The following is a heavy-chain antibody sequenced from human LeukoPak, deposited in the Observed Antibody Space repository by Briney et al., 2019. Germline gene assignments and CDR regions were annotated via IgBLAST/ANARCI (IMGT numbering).Heavy chain of an antibody. V-gene: IGHV3-23*01. Sequence: GGSLRLSCVASGITFSNYAVSRVRQAPEKGLDWVSVISGSAHKIRYADSVKGRFTISRDNSENIVYLQMNNLRVEDTAVYYCAGRPTGYSSGYIHWGQGTLVTVSS. CDR1: GITFSNYA. D-gene: IGHD5-18*01. CDR2: ISGSAHKI. CDR3: AGRPTGYSSGYIH. J-gene: IGHJ4*02.